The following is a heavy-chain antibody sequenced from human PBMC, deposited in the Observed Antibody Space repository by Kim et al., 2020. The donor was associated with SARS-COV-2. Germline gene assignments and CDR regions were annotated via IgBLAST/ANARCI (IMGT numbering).Heavy chain of an antibody. CDR3: AKDVLRDTAMTFAY. V-gene: IGHV3-23*01. Sequence: ADSRKRRFNISRDNSKNTLYLRQSSLRADDTAVYYCAKDVLRDTAMTFAYWGQGTLVTVSS. D-gene: IGHD5-18*01. J-gene: IGHJ4*02.